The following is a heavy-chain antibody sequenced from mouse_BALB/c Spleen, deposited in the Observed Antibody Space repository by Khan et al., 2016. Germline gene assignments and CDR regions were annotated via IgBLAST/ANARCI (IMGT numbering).Heavy chain of an antibody. J-gene: IGHJ1*01. CDR3: MGYVGSCCFFHV. CDR1: GFTFSGFW. V-gene: IGHV11-2*02. Sequence: EVELVETGGGLVQPGGSRGLSCEGSGFTFSGFWMSWVRQTPGKTLEWIGDINSDGSAINYAASIKDRFTISRDNDKSTLYLQMSNVRSEDTATCFCMGYVGSCCFFHVLGAGTAVTVSS. CDR2: INSDGSAI.